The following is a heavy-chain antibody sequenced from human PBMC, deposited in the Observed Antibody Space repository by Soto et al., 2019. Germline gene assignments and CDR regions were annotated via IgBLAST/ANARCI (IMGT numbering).Heavy chain of an antibody. D-gene: IGHD4-17*01. CDR2: ITDDGSNK. J-gene: IGHJ3*01. CDR1: VFTFSSYA. CDR3: ARRLDGDFQDAFDV. Sequence: QVQLVESGGGVVQPGRSLRLSCAASVFTFSSYAIHWVRQAPGKGLEWVAVITDDGSNKYYADSVKGRFAISRDNSKNTLYPQMNSLRPEDTAVYYCARRLDGDFQDAFDVWGQGTMVAVSS. V-gene: IGHV3-30*09.